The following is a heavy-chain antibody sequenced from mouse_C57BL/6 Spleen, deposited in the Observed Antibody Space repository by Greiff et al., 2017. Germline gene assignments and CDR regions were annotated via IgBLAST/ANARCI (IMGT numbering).Heavy chain of an antibody. CDR1: GFTFSSYA. J-gene: IGHJ3*01. V-gene: IGHV5-4*01. D-gene: IGHD4-1*01. CDR2: ISDGGSYT. Sequence: EVQGVESGGGLVKPGGSLKLSCAASGFTFSSYAMSWVRQTPEKRLEWVATISDGGSYTYYPDNVKGRFTISRDNAKNNLYLKMRHLKSEDTAMYYCAREMSLTGTWFAYWGQGTLVTVSA. CDR3: AREMSLTGTWFAY.